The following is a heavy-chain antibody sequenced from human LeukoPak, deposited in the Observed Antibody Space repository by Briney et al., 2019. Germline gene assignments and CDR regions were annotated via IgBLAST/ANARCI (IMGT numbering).Heavy chain of an antibody. J-gene: IGHJ3*02. Sequence: GGSLRLSSAASGFLVSSYGMHWVRQAPGKGLEWVAFIRYDGSNKYYADSVKGRFTISRDNSKNTLYLQMNSLRAEDTAVYYCAKPIEGITMIVVVPRAFDIWGQGTMVTVSS. D-gene: IGHD3-22*01. CDR1: GFLVSSYG. CDR2: IRYDGSNK. V-gene: IGHV3-30*02. CDR3: AKPIEGITMIVVVPRAFDI.